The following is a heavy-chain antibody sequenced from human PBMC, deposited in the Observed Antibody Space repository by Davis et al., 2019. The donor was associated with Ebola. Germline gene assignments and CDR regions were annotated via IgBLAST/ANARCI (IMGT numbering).Heavy chain of an antibody. CDR1: GFLFSSYA. V-gene: IGHV3-23*01. D-gene: IGHD3-10*01. CDR3: AKDLTSYYGSGDFFDY. CDR2: ISASGGAT. J-gene: IGHJ4*02. Sequence: GESLKISCAASGFLFSSYAMSWVRQAPGRGLEWVSSISASGGATFYADSVKGRIVMSRDNSNDTLYLRMNNQRAEDTAIYYCAKDLTSYYGSGDFFDYWGQGILVTVSS.